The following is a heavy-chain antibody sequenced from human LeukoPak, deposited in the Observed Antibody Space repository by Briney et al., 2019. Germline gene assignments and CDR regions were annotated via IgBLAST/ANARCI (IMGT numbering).Heavy chain of an antibody. CDR1: GYSFTSYW. V-gene: IGHV5-51*01. D-gene: IGHD2-2*01. CDR3: ARRKGCSSTSCYGMDV. Sequence: GESLKISCKGSGYSFTSYWIGWVRQMPGKGLEWMEIIYPGDSDTRYSPSFQGQVTISAAKSISTAYLQWSSLKASDTAMYYCARRKGCSSTSCYGMDVWGQGNTVTVSS. J-gene: IGHJ6*02. CDR2: IYPGDSDT.